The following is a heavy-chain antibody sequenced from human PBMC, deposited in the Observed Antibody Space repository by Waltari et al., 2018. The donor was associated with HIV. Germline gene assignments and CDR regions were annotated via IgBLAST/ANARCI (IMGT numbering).Heavy chain of an antibody. D-gene: IGHD4-17*01. CDR2: IYSGGST. CDR3: ASMTTRKYGMDV. CDR1: GFPVSRNY. Sequence: EVQLVESGGGLIQPGGSLRLSCAASGFPVSRNYMSWVRQAPGKGLEWVSVIYSGGSTYYADSVKGRFTISRDNSKNTLYLQMNSLRAEDTAVYYCASMTTRKYGMDVWGQGTTVTVSS. J-gene: IGHJ6*02. V-gene: IGHV3-53*01.